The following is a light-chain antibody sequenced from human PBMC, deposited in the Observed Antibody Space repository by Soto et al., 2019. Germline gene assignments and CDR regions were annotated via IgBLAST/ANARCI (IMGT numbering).Light chain of an antibody. Sequence: EIVLTQSPGTLSLSPGERATLSCRAIQSVGSSYLAWYHQKPGQAPRLLIYGASSRATGIPDRFSGGGSGTEFNLTISSLQSEDFAVYFCQQYDDWLRLTFGGRTKVDIK. V-gene: IGKV3-20*01. CDR2: GAS. J-gene: IGKJ4*01. CDR1: QSVGSSY. CDR3: QQYDDWLRLT.